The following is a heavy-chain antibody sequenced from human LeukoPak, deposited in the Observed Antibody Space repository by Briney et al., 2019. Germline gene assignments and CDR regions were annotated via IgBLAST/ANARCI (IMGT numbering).Heavy chain of an antibody. CDR3: ARGPARPYGSGSYQVDY. J-gene: IGHJ4*02. Sequence: SETLSLTCAVYGGSFSGYYWSWIRQPPGKGLEWIGEINHSGGTNYNPSLKSRVTISVDTSKNQFSLKLSSVTAADTAVYYCARGPARPYGSGSYQVDYWGQGTLVTVSS. D-gene: IGHD3-10*01. V-gene: IGHV4-34*01. CDR2: INHSGGT. CDR1: GGSFSGYY.